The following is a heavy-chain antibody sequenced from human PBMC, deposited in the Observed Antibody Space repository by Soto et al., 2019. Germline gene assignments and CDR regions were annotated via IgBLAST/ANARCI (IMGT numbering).Heavy chain of an antibody. V-gene: IGHV4-4*07. CDR1: GDSISGPY. CDR3: AKDSSSWYIYFDP. Sequence: PSETLSLTCTVSGDSISGPYWSWFRQPAGKGLEWIGRIFASGSTNYNPSLKSRVTMSVDTSKNQFALSLSSVTAADTAVYYCAKDSSSWYIYFDPWGQGTLVTVSS. CDR2: IFASGST. D-gene: IGHD6-13*01. J-gene: IGHJ5*02.